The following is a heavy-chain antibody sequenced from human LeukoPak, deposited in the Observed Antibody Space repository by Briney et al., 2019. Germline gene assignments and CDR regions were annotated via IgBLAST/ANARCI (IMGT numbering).Heavy chain of an antibody. J-gene: IGHJ5*02. V-gene: IGHV4-34*01. CDR1: GGSFSGYY. CDR2: INHSGST. Sequence: SETLSLTCAVYGGSFSGYYWSWLRQPPGKGLEWMGEINHSGSTNDNPPLKSRGTIPVDTSKNQFSLKLSSVTAADTAVYYCASGGGYCSSTSCYRYWFDPWGQGTLVTVSS. D-gene: IGHD2-2*01. CDR3: ASGGGYCSSTSCYRYWFDP.